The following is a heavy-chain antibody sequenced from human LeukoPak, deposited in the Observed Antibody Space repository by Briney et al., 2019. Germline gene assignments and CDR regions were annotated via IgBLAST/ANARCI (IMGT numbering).Heavy chain of an antibody. V-gene: IGHV3-23*05. D-gene: IGHD2-15*01. Sequence: GGSLRLSCAASGFTFSDYAMSWVRQAPGKGLEWVSTIFKTGNTAHYADIVRGRFTISRDNSKNTLSLQMNSLRAEDTAVYYCAKDKDIVVVVAATPLDYWGQGTLVTVSS. CDR2: IFKTGNTA. CDR3: AKDKDIVVVVAATPLDY. J-gene: IGHJ4*02. CDR1: GFTFSDYA.